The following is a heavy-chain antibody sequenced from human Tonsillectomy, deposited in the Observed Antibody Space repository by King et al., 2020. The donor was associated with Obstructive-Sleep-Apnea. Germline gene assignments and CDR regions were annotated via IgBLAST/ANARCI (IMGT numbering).Heavy chain of an antibody. CDR3: ARSGAGFGGFNPLDY. Sequence: VQLVESGGGLVQPGGSLRLSCAGSGFTFYRHTIHWVRQAPGEGLEFVSAISSDGSDTYYVDSVKGIFTISRDNSKNTVFLQMGSLRADDMAVYYCARSGAGFGGFNPLDYWGQGTLVTVSS. J-gene: IGHJ4*02. V-gene: IGHV3-64*07. D-gene: IGHD2-15*01. CDR2: ISSDGSDT. CDR1: GFTFYRHT.